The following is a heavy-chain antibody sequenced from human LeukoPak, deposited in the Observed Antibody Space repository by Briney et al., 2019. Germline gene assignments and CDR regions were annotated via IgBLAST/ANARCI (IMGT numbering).Heavy chain of an antibody. CDR1: GFTFSSSW. J-gene: IGHJ2*01. CDR3: ARAGNYYFDL. CDR2: MNADGRTI. Sequence: PGGSLRLSCAASGFTFSSSWMHWVRQGPGKGLVWVARMNADGRTINYADSAKGRFTISRDNAKNTLYLQMNSLRTEDAAVYYCARAGNYYFDLWGRGTQVTVSS. V-gene: IGHV3-74*01. D-gene: IGHD1-7*01.